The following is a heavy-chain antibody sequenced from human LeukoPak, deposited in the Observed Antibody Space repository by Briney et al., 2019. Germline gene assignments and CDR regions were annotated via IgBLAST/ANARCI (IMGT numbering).Heavy chain of an antibody. CDR3: ARVRSGSYDY. V-gene: IGHV1-46*01. CDR2: INPSGGGT. J-gene: IGHJ4*02. D-gene: IGHD3-22*01. CDR1: GYSLTSYY. Sequence: ASVKVSCKASGYSLTSYYIHWVRQAPGQGLEWMGLINPSGGGTSYPQKFQGRVTMTRDTSTSTAYMELSSLRSEDTAVYYCARVRSGSYDYWGQGTLLTVSS.